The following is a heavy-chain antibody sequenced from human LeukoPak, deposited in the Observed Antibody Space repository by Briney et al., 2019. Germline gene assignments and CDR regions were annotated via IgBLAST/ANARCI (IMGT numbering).Heavy chain of an antibody. CDR1: GFTFSSYA. Sequence: GGSLRLSCEASGFTFSSYAMHWVGQAPGKGLEWVAVISYDGSNKYYADSVKGRFTISRDNSKNTLYLQMNSLRAEDTAVYYCARDSDDFWSGDSGMDVWGQETTVTVSS. CDR3: ARDSDDFWSGDSGMDV. V-gene: IGHV3-30*04. J-gene: IGHJ6*02. CDR2: ISYDGSNK. D-gene: IGHD3-3*01.